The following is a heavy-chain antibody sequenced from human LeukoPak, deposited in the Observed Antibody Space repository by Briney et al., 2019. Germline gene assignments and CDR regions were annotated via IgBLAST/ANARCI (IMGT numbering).Heavy chain of an antibody. CDR3: ARVLTIFGVVTSDFDL. CDR2: IYYSGST. D-gene: IGHD3-3*01. CDR1: GGSISSYH. V-gene: IGHV4-59*01. Sequence: SETLSLTCTVSGGSISSYHWSWIRQPPGKGLEWIGYIYYSGSTNYNPSLKSRVTISVDTSKNQFSLKLSSVTSADTAVYYCARVLTIFGVVTSDFDLWGRGTLVTVSS. J-gene: IGHJ2*01.